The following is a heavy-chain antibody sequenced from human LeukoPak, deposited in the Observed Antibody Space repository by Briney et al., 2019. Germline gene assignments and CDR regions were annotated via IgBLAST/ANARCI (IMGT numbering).Heavy chain of an antibody. CDR2: FSCSGGST. V-gene: IGHV3-23*01. CDR1: GFTFSSYA. CDR3: AKVGDGYNLYNWFDP. J-gene: IGHJ5*02. D-gene: IGHD5-24*01. Sequence: GGSLRLSCAASGFTFSSYAMSWVRQAPGKGLEWVSAFSCSGGSTYYADSVKGRFTISRDNSKNTLYLKMNSLRAEDTAVYYCAKVGDGYNLYNWFDPWGQGTLVTVSS.